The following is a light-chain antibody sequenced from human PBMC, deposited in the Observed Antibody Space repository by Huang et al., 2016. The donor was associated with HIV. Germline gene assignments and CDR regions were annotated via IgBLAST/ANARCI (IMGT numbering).Light chain of an antibody. CDR3: QQYYTIRA. CDR1: QGIRNS. CDR2: DAS. V-gene: IGKV1-NL1*01. J-gene: IGKJ1*01. Sequence: DIQMTQSPSSLSASVGERVTTTSRASQGIRNSLAWYQQKPGKAPKLLLYDASRVESEVPFRFRGSGSGTNYTLTISSLQPEDSATYYCQQYYTIRAFGQGTRVEVK.